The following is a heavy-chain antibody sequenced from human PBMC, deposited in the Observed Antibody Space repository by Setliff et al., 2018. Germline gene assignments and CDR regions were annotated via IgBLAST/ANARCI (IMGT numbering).Heavy chain of an antibody. J-gene: IGHJ4*02. CDR3: ARGLGEITMVRGVRVK. Sequence: PGGSLRLSCAASGFTFSSYAMCWVRQAPGQGLEWVSAISSSSSTIYYADSVKGRFTISRDNAKNSLYLQMNSLRAEDTAVYYCARGLGEITMVRGVRVKWGQGTLVTVSS. D-gene: IGHD3-10*01. CDR2: ISSSSSTI. V-gene: IGHV3-48*04. CDR1: GFTFSSYA.